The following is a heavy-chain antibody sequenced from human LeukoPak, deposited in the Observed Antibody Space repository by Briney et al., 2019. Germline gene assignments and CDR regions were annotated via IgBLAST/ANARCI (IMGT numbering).Heavy chain of an antibody. CDR1: GYTFTGYY. CDR2: INPNSGGT. CDR3: ARDNSRSDSGTSYWWFDP. J-gene: IGHJ5*02. D-gene: IGHD3-22*01. Sequence: ASVKVSCKASGYTFTGYYMHWVRQAPGQGLEWMGWINPNSGGTNYAQKFQGRVTMTRDTSTSTVYMELSSLRSEDTAVYYYARDNSRSDSGTSYWWFDPWGQGTLVTVSS. V-gene: IGHV1-2*02.